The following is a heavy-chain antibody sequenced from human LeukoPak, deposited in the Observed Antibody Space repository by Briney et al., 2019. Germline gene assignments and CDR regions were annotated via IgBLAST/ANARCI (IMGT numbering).Heavy chain of an antibody. V-gene: IGHV1-18*01. CDR2: ISAYNGNT. D-gene: IGHD3-9*01. Sequence: ASVKVSCKASGYTFTSYGISWVRQAPGQGLEWMGWISAYNGNTNYAQKLQGRVTMTTDTSTSTAYMELRSLRPDDTAVYYCARDHYDILTGYYISGPPLDYWGQGTLVTVSS. CDR3: ARDHYDILTGYYISGPPLDY. J-gene: IGHJ4*02. CDR1: GYTFTSYG.